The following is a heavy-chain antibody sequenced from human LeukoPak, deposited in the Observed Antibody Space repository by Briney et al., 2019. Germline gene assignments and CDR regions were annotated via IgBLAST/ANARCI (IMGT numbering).Heavy chain of an antibody. CDR1: GGSISSYY. CDR3: ARVGYDSSGYLYGMDV. CDR2: IYYSGST. D-gene: IGHD3-22*01. Sequence: PSETLSLTCTVSGGSISSYYWSWIRQPPGKGLEWIGYIYYSGSTNYNPSLRSRVTISVDTSKNQFSPKLSSVTAADTAVYYCARVGYDSSGYLYGMDVWGQGTTVTVSS. J-gene: IGHJ6*02. V-gene: IGHV4-59*01.